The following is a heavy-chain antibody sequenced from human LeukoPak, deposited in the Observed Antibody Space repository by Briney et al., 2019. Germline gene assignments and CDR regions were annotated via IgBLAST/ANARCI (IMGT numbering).Heavy chain of an antibody. CDR2: ISWNSGSI. Sequence: GRSLRLSCAASGFTFDDYAMHWVRQAPGKGLEWVSGISWNSGSIGYADSVKGRFTISRDNAKNSLYLQMNSLRAEDTALYYCAKDTSSGYKAREGLDYWGQGTLVTVSS. J-gene: IGHJ4*02. CDR3: AKDTSSGYKAREGLDY. CDR1: GFTFDDYA. D-gene: IGHD3-22*01. V-gene: IGHV3-9*01.